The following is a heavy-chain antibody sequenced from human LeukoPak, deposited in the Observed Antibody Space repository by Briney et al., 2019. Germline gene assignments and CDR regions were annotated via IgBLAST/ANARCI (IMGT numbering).Heavy chain of an antibody. CDR1: GFTFSSYT. CDR2: ISSNGGNT. CDR3: ARVDCSGGTCWGFGY. J-gene: IGHJ4*02. Sequence: GGSLRLSCAASGFTFSSYTMRWVRQAPGKGLEYVSAISSNGGNTYYANSVKGRFTISRDNSKNTLYLQMGSLRAEDMAVYYCARVDCSGGTCWGFGYWGQGTLVTVSS. D-gene: IGHD2-15*01. V-gene: IGHV3-64*01.